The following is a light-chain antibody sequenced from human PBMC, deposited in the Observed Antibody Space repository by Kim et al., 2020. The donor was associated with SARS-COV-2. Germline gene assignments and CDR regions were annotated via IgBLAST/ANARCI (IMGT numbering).Light chain of an antibody. CDR3: QAWDSSTASV. V-gene: IGLV3-1*01. CDR2: QDS. CDR1: KLGDKY. Sequence: VSPGQTASITCSGDKLGDKYACWYQQTPGQSPVLVIYQDSKRPSGIPERFSGSNSGNTATLTISGTQAMDEADYYCQAWDSSTASVFGGGTQLTVL. J-gene: IGLJ2*01.